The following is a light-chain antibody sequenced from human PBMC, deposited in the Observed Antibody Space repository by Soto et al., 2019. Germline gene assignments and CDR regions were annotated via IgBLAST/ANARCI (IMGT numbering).Light chain of an antibody. CDR1: QSVGSNY. Sequence: EIVLTQSPGTLSLSPGERATLSCRASQSVGSNYLAWYQQKPGQAPRLLIYGASSRASGIPDRFSGSGYGTDFTLAISRLEPEDFAVYYCQQYGSSPPYTFGQGTKLEIK. V-gene: IGKV3-20*01. J-gene: IGKJ2*01. CDR3: QQYGSSPPYT. CDR2: GAS.